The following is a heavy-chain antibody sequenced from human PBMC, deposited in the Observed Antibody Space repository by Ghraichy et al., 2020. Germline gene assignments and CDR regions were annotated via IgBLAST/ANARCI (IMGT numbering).Heavy chain of an antibody. CDR1: GYSFTSYG. CDR3: ATHYYGSGTYYRDYYFDY. J-gene: IGHJ4*02. V-gene: IGHV1-18*01. Sequence: ASVKVSCKASGYSFTSYGISWVRQVPGQGLEWMGWINTYNGNTNSAQKFQGRVTVTTHTSSSTVYMELRGLRSDDTAVYYCATHYYGSGTYYRDYYFDYWGQGTLVTVSS. CDR2: INTYNGNT. D-gene: IGHD3-10*01.